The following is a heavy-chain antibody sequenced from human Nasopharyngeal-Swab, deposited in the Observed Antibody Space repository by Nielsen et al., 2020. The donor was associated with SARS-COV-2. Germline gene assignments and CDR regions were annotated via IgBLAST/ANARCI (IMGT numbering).Heavy chain of an antibody. J-gene: IGHJ6*02. D-gene: IGHD2-21*01. CDR1: GFSFDDYA. CDR2: ISWNSARM. V-gene: IGHV3-9*01. CDR3: AKDSGVFPYYYYGMDV. Sequence: GGSLRLSCAASGFSFDDYAMHWVRQAPGKGLEWVSGISWNSARMDYADSVKGRFTTSRDNAKNSLYLQMNSLRTEDTAVYYCAKDSGVFPYYYYGMDVWGPGTTVTVSS.